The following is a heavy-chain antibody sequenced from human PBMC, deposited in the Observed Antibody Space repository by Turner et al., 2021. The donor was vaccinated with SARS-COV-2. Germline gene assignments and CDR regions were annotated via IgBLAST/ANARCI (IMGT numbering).Heavy chain of an antibody. CDR3: AKDLGQLDWFDP. D-gene: IGHD6-13*01. Sequence: EVQLVESGGGLVEPGGSLRLSCAASGFTFSPYSMNWVRKAPGKGLEWVSSISGSSRYIFYADSVKGRFTISRDNARNSLYLQMDSLRAEDSAIYYCAKDLGQLDWFDPWGQGTLVTVSS. V-gene: IGHV3-21*06. J-gene: IGHJ5*02. CDR1: GFTFSPYS. CDR2: ISGSSRYI.